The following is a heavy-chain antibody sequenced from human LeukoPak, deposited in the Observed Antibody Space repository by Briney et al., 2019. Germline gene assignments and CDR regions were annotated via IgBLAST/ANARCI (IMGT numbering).Heavy chain of an antibody. CDR2: IYSGGST. CDR1: GFTVSSNS. J-gene: IGHJ4*02. V-gene: IGHV3-53*01. Sequence: PGGSLRLSCAASGFTVSSNSVTWVRQAPGKGLEWVSSIYSGGSTYYADSVKGRFTISRDDPQNTLYLQMNSLRADDTAVYYCARRGSSGWHHDYWGQGTLVTVSS. CDR3: ARRGSSGWHHDY. D-gene: IGHD6-19*01.